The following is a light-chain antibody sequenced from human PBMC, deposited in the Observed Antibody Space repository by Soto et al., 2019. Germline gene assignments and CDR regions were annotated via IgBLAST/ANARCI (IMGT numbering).Light chain of an antibody. Sequence: DIQMTQSPPTLSASVGDRVTLTCRASQPISSWLAWYHQKPGKAPKLLIYDASKLESGVPSRFSGSGSGTEFTLTISSLQPEDFGIYYCQQYENYWTFGQGTKVDIK. V-gene: IGKV1-5*01. CDR2: DAS. J-gene: IGKJ1*01. CDR3: QQYENYWT. CDR1: QPISSW.